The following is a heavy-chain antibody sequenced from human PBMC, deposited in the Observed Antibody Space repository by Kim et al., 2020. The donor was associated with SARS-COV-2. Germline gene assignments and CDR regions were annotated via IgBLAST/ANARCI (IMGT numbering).Heavy chain of an antibody. D-gene: IGHD3-10*01. J-gene: IGHJ4*02. CDR3: AKDQGGSGTYYGVD. V-gene: IGHV3-23*01. CDR1: GFTFSSYG. Sequence: GGSLRLSCAASGFTFSSYGMSWVRQAPGKGLEWASGISGSGGSTYYADSVKGRFTISRDNSKNTLYLQMNSLRAEDTAVYYCAKDQGGSGTYYGVDWGQGTLVTVSS. CDR2: ISGSGGST.